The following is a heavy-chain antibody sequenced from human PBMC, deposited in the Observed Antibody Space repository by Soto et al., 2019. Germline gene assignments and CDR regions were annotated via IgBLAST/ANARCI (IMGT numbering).Heavy chain of an antibody. D-gene: IGHD7-27*01. CDR3: AKGPRNCGFDY. J-gene: IGHJ4*02. Sequence: QVQLVQSGTEVKKPGASVKISCKASGYAFTSDDFNWVRQATGQGREWMGWMNPNNGNTAYAQKFQGRVTMTRDTSIGTAYMELSSLTSEDTAVYYCAKGPRNCGFDYWGQGTLVTVSS. CDR2: MNPNNGNT. CDR1: GYAFTSDD. V-gene: IGHV1-8*01.